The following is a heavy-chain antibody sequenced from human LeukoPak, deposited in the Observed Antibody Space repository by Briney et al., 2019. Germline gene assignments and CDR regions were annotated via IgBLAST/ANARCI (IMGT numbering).Heavy chain of an antibody. CDR2: ITGDGKTI. D-gene: IGHD1-7*01. Sequence: GGSLRLSCAASGFPFDDYSMHWVRQAPGKGREWVSLITGDGKTIYYADSVKGRFTISRDNSRNSLYLQMNSLRTEDTALYYCAKDGGTTAFWYFDLWGRGTLVTVSS. CDR3: AKDGGTTAFWYFDL. CDR1: GFPFDDYS. J-gene: IGHJ2*01. V-gene: IGHV3-43*02.